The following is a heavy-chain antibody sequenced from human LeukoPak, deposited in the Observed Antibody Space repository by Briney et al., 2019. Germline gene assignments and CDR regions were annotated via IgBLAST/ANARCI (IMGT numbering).Heavy chain of an antibody. Sequence: ASVKVSCKASGYTFSNYGINWARQAPGQGLEWMGWISAYNGNTNYAQNLQGGVTMTTDTSTSTAYMELRSLRSDDTAVYCARGSLAVASTLDYWGQGTLVTVSS. CDR2: ISAYNGNT. V-gene: IGHV1-18*01. CDR1: GYTFSNYG. D-gene: IGHD6-19*01. J-gene: IGHJ4*02. CDR3: ARGSLAVASTLDY.